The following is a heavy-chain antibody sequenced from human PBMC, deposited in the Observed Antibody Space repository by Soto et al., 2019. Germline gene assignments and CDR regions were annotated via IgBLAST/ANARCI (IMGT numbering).Heavy chain of an antibody. J-gene: IGHJ4*02. V-gene: IGHV4-34*01. CDR2: INHSGSI. CDR1: GGSFSGYY. CDR3: ARDKITGLFDY. D-gene: IGHD2-8*02. Sequence: QVQLQQWGAGLLKPSETLSLTCAVYGGSFSGYYWTWIRQPPGTGLEWIGEINHSGSINYNPSLKSRVTISVDTSKNQFSLKRTSGTAADTAVYYCARDKITGLFDYWGQGTLVTVSS.